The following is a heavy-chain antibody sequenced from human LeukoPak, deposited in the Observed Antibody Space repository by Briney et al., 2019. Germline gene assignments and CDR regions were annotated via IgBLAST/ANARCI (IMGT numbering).Heavy chain of an antibody. D-gene: IGHD1-14*01. J-gene: IGHJ6*03. CDR1: GGTFSSYA. V-gene: IGHV1-69*05. CDR3: AGGDHDYYYYYYMDV. CDR2: IIPIFGTA. Sequence: SVKVSCKASGGTFSSYAISWVRQAPGQGLEWMGGIIPIFGTANYAQKFQGRVTITTDESTSTAYMELSSLRSEDTAVYYCAGGDHDYYYYYYMDVWGKGTTVTVSS.